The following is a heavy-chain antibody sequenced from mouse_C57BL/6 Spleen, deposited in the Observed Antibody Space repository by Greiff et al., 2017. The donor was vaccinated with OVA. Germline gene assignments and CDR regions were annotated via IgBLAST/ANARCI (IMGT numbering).Heavy chain of an antibody. J-gene: IGHJ2*01. CDR3: ARGGLSLFDY. CDR2: INPNNGGT. CDR1: GYTFTDYY. V-gene: IGHV1-26*01. D-gene: IGHD3-3*01. Sequence: EVQLQQSGPELVKPGASVKISCKASGYTFTDYYMNWVKQSHGKSLEWIGDINPNNGGTSYNQKFKGKATLTVDKSSSTAYMELRSLTSEDSAVYYCARGGLSLFDYWGQGTTLTVSS.